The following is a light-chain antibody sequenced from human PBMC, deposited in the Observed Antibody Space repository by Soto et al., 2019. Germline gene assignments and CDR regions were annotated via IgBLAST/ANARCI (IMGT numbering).Light chain of an antibody. J-gene: IGKJ3*01. CDR1: QSSRNW. V-gene: IGKV1-5*01. CDR2: GAS. Sequence: DIRMTQCPSTLSASVGDRVTITFPASQSSRNWLAWYQDKPGKAPKLLIYGASSLESGVPSRFSGSGSGTEFTLTISSLEPEDFAVYYCQQRSNWAFTFGPGTKVDIK. CDR3: QQRSNWAFT.